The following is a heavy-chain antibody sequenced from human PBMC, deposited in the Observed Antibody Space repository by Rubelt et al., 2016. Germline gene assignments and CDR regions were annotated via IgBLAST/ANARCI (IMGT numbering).Heavy chain of an antibody. CDR1: VGSISSCRYY. Sequence: QLQLQESGPGLVKPSETLSLTCTVSVGSISSCRYYWGWIRQPPGKGLEWIGSMYSSGSTYYNPSLKSRVTISVDTSKNQCSLRFSHVYAADTALYYFARMIRKMGGMDGWGEVATVSVAS. J-gene: IGHJ6*04. CDR3: ARMIRKMGGMDG. V-gene: IGHV4-39*01. CDR2: MYSSGST. D-gene: IGHD3-16*01.